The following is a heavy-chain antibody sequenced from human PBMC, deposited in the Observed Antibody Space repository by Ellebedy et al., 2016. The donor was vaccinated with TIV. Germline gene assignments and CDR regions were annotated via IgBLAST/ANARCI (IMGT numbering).Heavy chain of an antibody. CDR2: ILYDGSEK. CDR3: AKDPGYESADPDAFER. V-gene: IGHV3-30*18. J-gene: IGHJ3*02. Sequence: GGSLRLSXTASGFTFSSYGMHWVRQAPGKRLEWVAVILYDGSEKHYVDSVKGRFTISRDNSTNTLSLQMDSLRPEDTAVYYCAKDPGYESADPDAFERWGQGTMVTVSS. D-gene: IGHD6-13*01. CDR1: GFTFSSYG.